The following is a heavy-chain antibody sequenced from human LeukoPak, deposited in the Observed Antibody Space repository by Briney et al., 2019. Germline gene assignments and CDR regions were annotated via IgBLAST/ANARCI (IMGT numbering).Heavy chain of an antibody. CDR2: INHSGST. Sequence: SETLSLTCAVYGGXFSGYYWSWIRQPPGKGLEWIGEINHSGSTNYNPSLKSRVTISVDTSKNQFSLKLSSVTAADTAVYYCARKRVIVATLRAQRSPFFDIWGQGTMVTVSS. V-gene: IGHV4-34*01. J-gene: IGHJ3*02. CDR3: ARKRVIVATLRAQRSPFFDI. D-gene: IGHD5-12*01. CDR1: GGXFSGYY.